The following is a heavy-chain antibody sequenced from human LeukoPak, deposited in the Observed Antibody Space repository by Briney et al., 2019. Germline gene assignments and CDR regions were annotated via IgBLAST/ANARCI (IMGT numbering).Heavy chain of an antibody. Sequence: GGSLRLSCAASGFTFSDYYMGWIRQAPGKGLEWVSYISSSSTIYYADSVRGRLTISRDNAKNSLYLQMNSLRAEDTAVYYCARGEDGYSPTHFDYWGQGTLVTVSS. CDR1: GFTFSDYY. V-gene: IGHV3-11*01. J-gene: IGHJ4*02. CDR2: ISSSSTI. CDR3: ARGEDGYSPTHFDY. D-gene: IGHD5-24*01.